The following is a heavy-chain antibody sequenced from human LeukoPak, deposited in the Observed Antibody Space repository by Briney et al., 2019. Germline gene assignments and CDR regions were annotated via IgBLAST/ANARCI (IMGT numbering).Heavy chain of an antibody. D-gene: IGHD3-10*01. CDR1: GGSISSGDYY. V-gene: IGHV4-30-4*08. J-gene: IGHJ4*02. CDR3: ARGPGSGSYYKVGFDY. Sequence: PSETLSLTCTVSGGSISSGDYYWSWIRQPPGKGLEWIGYIYYSGSTYYNPSLKSRVTISVDTSKNQFSLKPSSVTAGDTAVYYCARGPGSGSYYKVGFDYWGQGTLVTVSS. CDR2: IYYSGST.